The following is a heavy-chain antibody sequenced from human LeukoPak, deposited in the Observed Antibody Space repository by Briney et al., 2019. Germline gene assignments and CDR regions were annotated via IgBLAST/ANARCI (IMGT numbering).Heavy chain of an antibody. CDR2: IYSGGST. Sequence: GGSLRLSCAASGFTVSSNYMSWVRQAPGKGLEWVSVIYSGGSTYYADSVKGRFTISRDNSKNTLYLQMNSLRAEDTAVYYCAKDSGPSSWHAFDIWGQGTMVTVSS. D-gene: IGHD6-13*01. CDR3: AKDSGPSSWHAFDI. J-gene: IGHJ3*02. CDR1: GFTVSSNY. V-gene: IGHV3-53*01.